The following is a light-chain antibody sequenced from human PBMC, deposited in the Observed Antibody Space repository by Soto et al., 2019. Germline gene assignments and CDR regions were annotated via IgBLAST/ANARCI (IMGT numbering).Light chain of an antibody. J-gene: IGKJ3*01. V-gene: IGKV1-33*01. CDR2: GAS. Sequence: DLQMTQSPSSLSASVGARVSITCQASQDIRTSLSWFQQKPGRAPKLLIYGASNLETGVPSRFRGSGSGRDFTFTISSLQPEDIATYYCQQYDNLPPFTFGPGTKVEIK. CDR3: QQYDNLPPFT. CDR1: QDIRTS.